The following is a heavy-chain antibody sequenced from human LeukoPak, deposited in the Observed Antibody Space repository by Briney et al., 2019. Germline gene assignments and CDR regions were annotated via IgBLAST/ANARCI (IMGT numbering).Heavy chain of an antibody. CDR2: ICPGDSDT. V-gene: IGHV5-51*01. D-gene: IGHD3-10*01. Sequence: GESLKISCKGSGYTFAGYWIGWVRQRPGKGLEWMGIICPGDSDTRYSPSFQGQVTISADKSISTAFLQWSNLKASDTAMYYCARHGADGSGSYFDSWGQGILVTVSS. CDR3: ARHGADGSGSYFDS. CDR1: GYTFAGYW. J-gene: IGHJ4*02.